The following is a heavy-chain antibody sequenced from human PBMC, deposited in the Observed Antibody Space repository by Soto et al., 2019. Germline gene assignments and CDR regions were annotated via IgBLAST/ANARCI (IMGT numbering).Heavy chain of an antibody. Sequence: SETLSLTCTVSGGSISSSSYYWGWIRQPPGKGLEWIGSIYYSGSTYYNPSLKSRVTISVDTSKNQFSLKLSSVTAADTAVYYCARRILKFGPNKNWFDPWGQGTLVTVSS. CDR3: ARRILKFGPNKNWFDP. CDR2: IYYSGST. CDR1: GGSISSSSYY. V-gene: IGHV4-39*01. J-gene: IGHJ5*02. D-gene: IGHD3-9*01.